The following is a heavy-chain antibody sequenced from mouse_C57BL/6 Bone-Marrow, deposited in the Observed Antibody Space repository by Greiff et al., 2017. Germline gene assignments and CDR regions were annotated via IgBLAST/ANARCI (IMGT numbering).Heavy chain of an antibody. CDR3: ARDKGLGRPSWFAY. J-gene: IGHJ3*01. Sequence: EVKLMESGGGLVKPGGSLKLSCAASGFTFSSYAMSWVRQTPEKRLEWVATISDGGSYTYYPDNVKGRFTISRDNAKNNLYLQMSHLKSEDTAMYYCARDKGLGRPSWFAYWGQGTLVTVSA. CDR1: GFTFSSYA. V-gene: IGHV5-4*01. D-gene: IGHD2-4*01. CDR2: ISDGGSYT.